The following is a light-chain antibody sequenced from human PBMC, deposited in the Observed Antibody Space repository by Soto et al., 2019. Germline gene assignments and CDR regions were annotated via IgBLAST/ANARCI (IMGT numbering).Light chain of an antibody. CDR2: GAS. CDR1: QSINSN. CDR3: QQYGSSRVT. Sequence: TQSPATLSVSPGDRATLSCRASQSINSNLAWYQQKPGQAPRLLIYGASSRATGIPDRFSGSGSGTDFTLTISRLEPEDFAVYYCQQYGSSRVTFGQGTRLEIK. J-gene: IGKJ5*01. V-gene: IGKV3-20*01.